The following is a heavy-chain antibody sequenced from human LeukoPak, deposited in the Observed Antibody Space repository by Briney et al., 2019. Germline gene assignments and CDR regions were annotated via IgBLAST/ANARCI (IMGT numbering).Heavy chain of an antibody. CDR3: AREGTLGYCSGGSCYPNDY. CDR1: GYSFTSHY. D-gene: IGHD2-15*01. J-gene: IGHJ4*02. Sequence: GASVKVSCKASGYSFTSHYMHWVRQAPGQGLEWMGIINPSGGSTSYAQKFQGRVTMTRDMSTSTVYMELSSLGSEDTAVYYCAREGTLGYCSGGSCYPNDYWGQGTLVTVSS. CDR2: INPSGGST. V-gene: IGHV1-46*01.